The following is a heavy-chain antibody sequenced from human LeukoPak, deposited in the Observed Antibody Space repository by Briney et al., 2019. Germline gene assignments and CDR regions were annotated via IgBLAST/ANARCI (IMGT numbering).Heavy chain of an antibody. CDR2: ISSSSSYI. D-gene: IGHD6-13*01. Sequence: PGGSLRLSCAASGFTFSSYNMNWVRQAPGKGLEWVSSISSSSSYIYYADSVKGRFTISRDNAKNSLFLQMNSLRAEDTAVYYCARDTGVAAAGDYWGQGTLVTVSS. CDR1: GFTFSSYN. CDR3: ARDTGVAAAGDY. J-gene: IGHJ4*02. V-gene: IGHV3-21*01.